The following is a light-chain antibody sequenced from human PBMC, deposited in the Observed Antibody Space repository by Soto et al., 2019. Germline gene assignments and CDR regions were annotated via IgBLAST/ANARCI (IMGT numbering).Light chain of an antibody. Sequence: QSVLTQPPSASGSPGQSVTISCTGTSSDVGGYNYVSWYQQHPGKAPKLTIYEVSKRPSGVPDRFSGSKSGNTASLTVSGLQAEDEADYYCCSYAGSNNLVFGGGTKLTVL. CDR1: SSDVGGYNY. CDR3: CSYAGSNNLV. J-gene: IGLJ2*01. CDR2: EVS. V-gene: IGLV2-8*01.